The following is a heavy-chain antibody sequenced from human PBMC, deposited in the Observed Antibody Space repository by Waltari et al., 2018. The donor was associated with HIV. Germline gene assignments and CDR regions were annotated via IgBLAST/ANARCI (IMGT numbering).Heavy chain of an antibody. J-gene: IGHJ4*02. CDR2: IKSKTDGGTT. CDR3: TTPAPYSYGQGAFDY. Sequence: EVQLVESGGGLVKPGGSIRLSCAAPGFTFSNAWMSRVRPAPGTGLEWVGRIKSKTDGGTTDYAAPVKGRFTISRDDSKNTLYLQMNSLKTEDTAVYYCTTPAPYSYGQGAFDYWGQGTLVTVSS. CDR1: GFTFSNAW. V-gene: IGHV3-15*01. D-gene: IGHD5-18*01.